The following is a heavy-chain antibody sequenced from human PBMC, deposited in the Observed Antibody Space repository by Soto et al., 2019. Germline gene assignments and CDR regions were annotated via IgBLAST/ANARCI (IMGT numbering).Heavy chain of an antibody. Sequence: QVQLQESGPGLVKPSQTLSLTCTVSGGSISSGDYYWSWIRQPPGKGLEWIGYIYYSGSTYYNPSLKSRVTISVDTSKNQFSLKLSSVTAADTAVYYCDRGVGYCSGGSCYFYYYGMDVWGQGTTVTVSS. J-gene: IGHJ6*02. D-gene: IGHD2-15*01. CDR3: DRGVGYCSGGSCYFYYYGMDV. CDR1: GGSISSGDYY. V-gene: IGHV4-30-4*01. CDR2: IYYSGST.